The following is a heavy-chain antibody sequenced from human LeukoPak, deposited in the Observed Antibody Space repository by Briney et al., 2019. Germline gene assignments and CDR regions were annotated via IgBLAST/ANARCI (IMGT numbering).Heavy chain of an antibody. V-gene: IGHV4-38-2*02. CDR1: GGSISSYY. Sequence: PSETLSLTCTVSGGSISSYYWGWIRQPPGKGLEWIGSIYHSGSTYYNPSLKSRVTISVDTSKNQFPLKLSSVTAADTAVYYCASVSSIAVAGFDYWGQGTLVTVSS. J-gene: IGHJ4*02. CDR3: ASVSSIAVAGFDY. D-gene: IGHD6-19*01. CDR2: IYHSGST.